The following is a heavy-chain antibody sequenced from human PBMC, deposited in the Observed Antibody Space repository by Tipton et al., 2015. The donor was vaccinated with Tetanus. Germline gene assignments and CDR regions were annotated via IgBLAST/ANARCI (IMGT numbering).Heavy chain of an antibody. CDR2: IYTGGTT. V-gene: IGHV3-53*01. J-gene: IGHJ4*02. D-gene: IGHD2-21*02. CDR1: GFTVSTSH. Sequence: QLVQSGGGLIQPGGSLRLSCAASGFTVSTSHMTWVRQAPGKGLEWVSIIYTGGTTTYADSVKGRFTISRDNSKNTLYLQMNTLTAGDTAVYCGARGGVGTSMDWGQGTLVTVSS. CDR3: ARGGVGTSMD.